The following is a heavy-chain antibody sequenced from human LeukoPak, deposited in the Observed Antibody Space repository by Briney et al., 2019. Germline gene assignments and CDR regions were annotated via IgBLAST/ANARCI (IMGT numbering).Heavy chain of an antibody. J-gene: IGHJ4*02. Sequence: ASETLSLTCTVSGGSISSGGYYWSWIRQPPGKGLEWIGYIYHSGSTYYNPSLKSRVTISVDRSKNQFSLKLSSVTAADTAAYYCARTADTAMEHFDYWGQGTLVTVSS. D-gene: IGHD5-18*01. V-gene: IGHV4-30-2*01. CDR1: GGSISSGGYY. CDR2: IYHSGST. CDR3: ARTADTAMEHFDY.